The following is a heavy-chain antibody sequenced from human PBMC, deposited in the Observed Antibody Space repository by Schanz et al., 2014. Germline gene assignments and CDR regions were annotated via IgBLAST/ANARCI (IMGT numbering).Heavy chain of an antibody. J-gene: IGHJ4*02. V-gene: IGHV3-66*01. CDR3: AIIGVMVAVAGTRADY. CDR1: GFTVSSNH. D-gene: IGHD6-19*01. Sequence: EVQLVESGGGLVKPGGSLRLSCAVSGFTVSSNHMSWVRQAPGKGLEWVSVIYSGIGAYYADSVKDRFTVSRDNAKNSLYLQMNSLRAEDTALYYCAIIGVMVAVAGTRADYWGQGTLVTVSS. CDR2: IYSGIGA.